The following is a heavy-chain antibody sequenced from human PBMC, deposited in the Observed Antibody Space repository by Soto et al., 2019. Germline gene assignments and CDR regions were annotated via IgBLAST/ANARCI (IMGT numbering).Heavy chain of an antibody. CDR2: ISSSSSTM. Sequence: GGSLRLSCAASGFTFSSYSMNWVRQAPGKGLEWVSYISSSSSTMYYADSVKGRFTISRDNAKNSLYLQMNSLRDEDTAVYYCARDFVYYDSSGYSRSFDYWGQGTLVTVSS. CDR3: ARDFVYYDSSGYSRSFDY. V-gene: IGHV3-48*02. CDR1: GFTFSSYS. D-gene: IGHD3-22*01. J-gene: IGHJ4*02.